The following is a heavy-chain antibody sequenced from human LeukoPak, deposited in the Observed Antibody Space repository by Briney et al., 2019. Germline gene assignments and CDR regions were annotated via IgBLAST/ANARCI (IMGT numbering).Heavy chain of an antibody. CDR1: GVNFNNYD. V-gene: IGHV3-48*03. D-gene: IGHD3-22*01. Sequence: GGSLRLSCAASGVNFNNYDMNWVRQALGKGLEWLSYISNSGTTIYYADSVKGRFTISRDNAENSLYLQMDSLRAEDTALYYCAESSGRFGYWGQGTLVTVSS. J-gene: IGHJ4*02. CDR2: ISNSGTTI. CDR3: AESSGRFGY.